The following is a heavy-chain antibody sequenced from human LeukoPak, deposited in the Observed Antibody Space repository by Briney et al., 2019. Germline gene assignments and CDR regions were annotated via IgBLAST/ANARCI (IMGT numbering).Heavy chain of an antibody. Sequence: GASVKVSCKASGYTFTSYGISWVRQAPGQGLEWMGRIIPILGIANYAQKFQGRVTITADKSTSTAYMELSSLRSEDTAVYYCARDGTGDLYYYYGMDVWGQGTTVTVSS. CDR1: GYTFTSYG. J-gene: IGHJ6*02. V-gene: IGHV1-69*04. D-gene: IGHD7-27*01. CDR3: ARDGTGDLYYYYGMDV. CDR2: IIPILGIA.